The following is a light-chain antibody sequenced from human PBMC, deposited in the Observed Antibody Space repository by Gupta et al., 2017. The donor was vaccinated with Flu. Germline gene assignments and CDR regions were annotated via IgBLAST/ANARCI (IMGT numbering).Light chain of an antibody. Sequence: QSVLTQPPSASGTPGQRVTISCSGSSSNIGSNTVNWYQQLPGTAPKLLIDSNNQRPSGVPDRFAGYTACNSESLDISGLQSEDDAEEDGSGWDASLDGFEVFGTGTKVTVL. CDR2: SNN. V-gene: IGLV1-44*01. CDR3: SGWDASLDGFEV. CDR1: SSNIGSNT. J-gene: IGLJ1*01.